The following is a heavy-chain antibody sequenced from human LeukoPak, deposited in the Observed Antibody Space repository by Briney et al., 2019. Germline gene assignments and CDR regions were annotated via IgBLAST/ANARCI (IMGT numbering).Heavy chain of an antibody. CDR1: GFTVNNKY. CDR3: ARNYYDSSGYLDDY. D-gene: IGHD3-22*01. CDR2: INHSGST. Sequence: GSLRLSCAASGFTVNNKYMTWVRQPPGKGLEWIGEINHSGSTNYNPSLKSRVTISVDTSKNQFSLKLSSVTAADTAVYYCARNYYDSSGYLDDYWGQGTLVTVSS. V-gene: IGHV4-34*01. J-gene: IGHJ4*02.